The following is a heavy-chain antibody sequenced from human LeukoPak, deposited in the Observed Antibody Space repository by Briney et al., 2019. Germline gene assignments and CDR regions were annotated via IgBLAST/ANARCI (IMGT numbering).Heavy chain of an antibody. CDR3: ARESGSYSYFDY. V-gene: IGHV3-23*01. Sequence: GGSLRLSCAAFGFTFSSYAMSWVRQAPGKGLEWVSAISGSGGSTYYADSVKGRFTISRDNSKNTLYLQMNSLRAEDTAVYYCARESGSYSYFDYWGQGTLVTVSS. CDR1: GFTFSSYA. CDR2: ISGSGGST. J-gene: IGHJ4*02. D-gene: IGHD1-26*01.